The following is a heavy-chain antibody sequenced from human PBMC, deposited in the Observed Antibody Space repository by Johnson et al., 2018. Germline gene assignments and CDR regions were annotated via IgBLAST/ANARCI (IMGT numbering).Heavy chain of an antibody. D-gene: IGHD2-15*01. CDR3: AGDRGYCSGGSCYRYFQH. Sequence: QVQLVESGGGVVQPGRSLRLSCAASGFTFSNYGMHWVRQAPGKGLEWVAVISYDGSNKYYADSVKVRFTLSRDNSKTTLYLQRNSLRAEDTAVYYWAGDRGYCSGGSCYRYFQHWGQGTLVTVSS. CDR2: ISYDGSNK. V-gene: IGHV3-30*03. J-gene: IGHJ1*01. CDR1: GFTFSNYG.